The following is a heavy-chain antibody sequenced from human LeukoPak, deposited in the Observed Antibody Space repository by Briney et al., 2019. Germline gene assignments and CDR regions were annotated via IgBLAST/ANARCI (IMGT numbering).Heavy chain of an antibody. D-gene: IGHD7-27*01. V-gene: IGHV4-34*01. J-gene: IGHJ5*02. Sequence: GSLRLSCAASGFTFSSYAMSWVRQPPGKGLEWIGEINHSGSTNYNPSLKSRVTISVDTSKNQFSLKLSSVTAADTVVYYCASLWARDWFDPWGQGTLVTVSS. CDR3: ASLWARDWFDP. CDR1: GFTFSSYA. CDR2: INHSGST.